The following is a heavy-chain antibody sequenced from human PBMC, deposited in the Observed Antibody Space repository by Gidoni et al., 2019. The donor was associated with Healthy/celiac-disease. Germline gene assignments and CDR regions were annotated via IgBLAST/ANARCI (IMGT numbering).Heavy chain of an antibody. D-gene: IGHD6-13*01. J-gene: IGHJ4*02. CDR1: GFSFSSYS. V-gene: IGHV3-21*01. Sequence: VQLVESGGGLVKPGGSLSLSCAPSGFSFSSYSMNWVRQAPGKGLEWGSSMSNSSSYIYDADSVEGRITNSRDNAKNSLYLKMNSLRAEDTAVYDCARAVGAAAGSYWGQGTLVTVSS. CDR3: ARAVGAAAGSY. CDR2: MSNSSSYI.